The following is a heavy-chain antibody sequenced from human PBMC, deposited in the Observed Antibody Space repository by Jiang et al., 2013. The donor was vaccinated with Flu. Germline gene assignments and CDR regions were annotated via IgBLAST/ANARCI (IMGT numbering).Heavy chain of an antibody. Sequence: SVKVSCKASGYTFTSYGISWVRQAPGQGLEWMGWISAYNGNTDYAQKLQGRVTMTTDTSTSTAYMELRSLRSDDTAVYYCARDLRYSPGDAFDIWGQGTMVTVSS. D-gene: IGHD3-9*01. CDR1: GYTFTSYG. CDR2: ISAYNGNT. CDR3: ARDLRYSPGDAFDI. J-gene: IGHJ3*02. V-gene: IGHV1-18*04.